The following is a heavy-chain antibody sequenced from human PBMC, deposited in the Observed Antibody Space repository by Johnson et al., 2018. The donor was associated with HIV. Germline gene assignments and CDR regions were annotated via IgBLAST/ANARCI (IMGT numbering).Heavy chain of an antibody. V-gene: IGHV3-30*19. D-gene: IGHD3-10*01. CDR3: AKGGGDPDAFDI. CDR2: ISYDGSNK. CDR1: GFTFSSFG. Sequence: QVQLVESGGGVVQPGRSLRLSCAASGFTFSSFGMHWVRQAPGKGLEWVAVISYDGSNKYYADSVKGRFTISRDNAKNTVCLQMNSLRAEDTAVYYCAKGGGDPDAFDIWGQGTMVTVSS. J-gene: IGHJ3*02.